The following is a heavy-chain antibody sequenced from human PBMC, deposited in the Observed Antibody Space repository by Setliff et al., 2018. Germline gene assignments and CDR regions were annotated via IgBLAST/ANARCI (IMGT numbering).Heavy chain of an antibody. J-gene: IGHJ3*02. D-gene: IGHD1-1*01. CDR1: GESFSNNY. V-gene: IGHV4-34*01. CDR3: RQAVVGSDVFDI. CDR2: SNHGGST. Sequence: SETLSLTCSVSGESFSNNYWSWIRQTPGKGLEWIGESNHGGSTTYHPSLKSRLTMSVDTSKNQFSLKLAAVIAADTALYYWRQAVVGSDVFDIWGQGTVVTVSS.